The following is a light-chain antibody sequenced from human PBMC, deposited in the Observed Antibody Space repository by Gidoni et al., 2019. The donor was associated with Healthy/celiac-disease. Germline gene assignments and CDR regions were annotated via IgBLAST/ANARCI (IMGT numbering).Light chain of an antibody. Sequence: PGERVTLSCRASQSVSSSYLTWYQQKPGQAPRLLIYGASTRATSIPARFSGSGSGTDFTLTISSLQPEDFAVYYCQQDYLYSFGQGTKLEIK. J-gene: IGKJ2*03. CDR1: QSVSSSY. CDR2: GAS. V-gene: IGKV3D-7*01. CDR3: QQDYLYS.